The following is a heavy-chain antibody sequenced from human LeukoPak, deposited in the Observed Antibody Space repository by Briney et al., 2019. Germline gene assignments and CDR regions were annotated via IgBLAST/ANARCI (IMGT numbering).Heavy chain of an antibody. CDR3: ARGTGPDIVVVPAAIFLNWFDP. J-gene: IGHJ5*02. Sequence: PSQTLSLTCTVSGGSISSGGYYWSWIRQPPGKGLEWIGYIYHSGSTYYNPSLKSRVTISVDTSKNQFSLKLSSVTAADTAVYYCARGTGPDIVVVPAAIFLNWFDPWGQGTLVTVSS. D-gene: IGHD2-2*01. V-gene: IGHV4-30-2*02. CDR2: IYHSGST. CDR1: GGSISSGGYY.